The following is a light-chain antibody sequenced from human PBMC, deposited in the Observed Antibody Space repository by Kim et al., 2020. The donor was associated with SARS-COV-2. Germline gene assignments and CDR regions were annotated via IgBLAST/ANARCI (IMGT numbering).Light chain of an antibody. J-gene: IGKJ3*01. V-gene: IGKV1-12*02. CDR1: QGISDW. Sequence: ASVGDTVTIACRASQGISDWLAWYQQKPGKAPNLQIYEATSLQSGVPSRFSGSGSGTEFTLTIISLQPDDFATYYCQQGNSFPFTFGPGTKVDIK. CDR3: QQGNSFPFT. CDR2: EAT.